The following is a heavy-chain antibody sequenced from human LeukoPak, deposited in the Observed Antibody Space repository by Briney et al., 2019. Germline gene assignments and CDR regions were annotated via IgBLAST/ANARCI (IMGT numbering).Heavy chain of an antibody. CDR3: ASYPNYYDRREDAFDI. CDR2: INPNSGGT. J-gene: IGHJ3*02. D-gene: IGHD3-22*01. Sequence: ASVKVSCKASGYTFTGYYMHWVRQAPGQGLEWMGWINPNSGGTNYAQKFQGRVTMTRDTSISTAYMELSRLRSDDTAVYYCASYPNYYDRREDAFDIWGQGTMVTVSS. V-gene: IGHV1-2*02. CDR1: GYTFTGYY.